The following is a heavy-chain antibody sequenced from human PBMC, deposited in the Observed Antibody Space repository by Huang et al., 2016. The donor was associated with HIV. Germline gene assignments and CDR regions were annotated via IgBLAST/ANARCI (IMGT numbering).Heavy chain of an antibody. V-gene: IGHV3-21*02. D-gene: IGHD6-19*01. Sequence: EVELVESGGGLVKPGGSLRLSCVASGFAFSSYGMNWVRQASGKGLWWVSFIGGVSSYIYDADSVKGRVTISRDNAKSSIYLQLDSLRAEDTAVYYCAYQQWLVGGLNHWGQGTLVVVSS. CDR2: IGGVSSYI. J-gene: IGHJ5*02. CDR1: GFAFSSYG. CDR3: AYQQWLVGGLNH.